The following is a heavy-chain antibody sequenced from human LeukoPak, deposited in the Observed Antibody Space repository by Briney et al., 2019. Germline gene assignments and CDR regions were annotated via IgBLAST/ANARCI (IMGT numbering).Heavy chain of an antibody. CDR3: ARVYTVTGATTVDHYHYYMDV. V-gene: IGHV4-61*09. D-gene: IGHD4-17*01. CDR2: IYTRGTT. Sequence: PSQTLSLTCTVSGGSIRSGSYYWSWIRQPAGKGLEWIGHIYTRGTTNYNPSVKSRVTVSLDTSKNQISLKLSSVTAADTAIYYCARVYTVTGATTVDHYHYYMDVWGKGTTVTVSS. J-gene: IGHJ6*03. CDR1: GGSIRSGSYY.